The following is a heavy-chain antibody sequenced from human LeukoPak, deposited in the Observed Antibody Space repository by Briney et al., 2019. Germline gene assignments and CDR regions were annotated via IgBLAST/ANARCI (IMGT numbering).Heavy chain of an antibody. CDR3: ARLRVTLIRGVIISTEPYDY. CDR2: IYPGDSDT. V-gene: IGHV5-51*01. Sequence: GESLKISCKGSGYSFTSYWIAWVRQMPGKGLEWTGIIYPGDSDTRYSPSFQGQVTISADKSISTAYLQWSGLKASDTAIYYCARLRVTLIRGVIISTEPYDYWGQGTLVTVSS. D-gene: IGHD3-10*01. CDR1: GYSFTSYW. J-gene: IGHJ4*02.